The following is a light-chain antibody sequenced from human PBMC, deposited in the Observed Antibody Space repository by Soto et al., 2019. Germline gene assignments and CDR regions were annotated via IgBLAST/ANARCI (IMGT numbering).Light chain of an antibody. Sequence: QSVLTQPASVSGSPGQSITISCTGTSSDVGSYNLVSWYQQHPGKALKLMIYEGSKRPSGVSNRFSGSKSGNTASLTISGLQAEDEADYYCCSYAGSSTPYVFGTGTKVT. V-gene: IGLV2-23*01. CDR1: SSDVGSYNL. CDR3: CSYAGSSTPYV. CDR2: EGS. J-gene: IGLJ1*01.